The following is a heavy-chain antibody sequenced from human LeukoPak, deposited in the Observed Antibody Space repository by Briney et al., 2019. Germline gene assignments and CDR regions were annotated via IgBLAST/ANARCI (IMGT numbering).Heavy chain of an antibody. CDR1: GGSVSSYY. Sequence: KTSETLSLTCTVSGGSVSSYYWSWIRQPPGKGLEWIGYIYYSGSTNYNPSLKSRVTISVDTSKNQFSLKLSSVTAADTAVYYCARGGTIFGVVMGAFDIWGQGTMVTVSS. J-gene: IGHJ3*02. CDR3: ARGGTIFGVVMGAFDI. D-gene: IGHD3-3*01. CDR2: IYYSGST. V-gene: IGHV4-59*02.